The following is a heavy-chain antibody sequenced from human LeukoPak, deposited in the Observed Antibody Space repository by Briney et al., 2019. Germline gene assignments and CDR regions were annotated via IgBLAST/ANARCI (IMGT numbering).Heavy chain of an antibody. V-gene: IGHV3-30-3*01. D-gene: IGHD3-10*01. CDR3: AREGYYYGSGSHLNLDY. J-gene: IGHJ4*02. Sequence: GGSLRLSCAASGFTFSSYAIHWVRQAPGKGLEWVAVISYDGSNKYYADSVKGRFTISRDNSKYILYLQMNSLRAEDTAVYYCAREGYYYGSGSHLNLDYWGQGTLVTVSS. CDR1: GFTFSSYA. CDR2: ISYDGSNK.